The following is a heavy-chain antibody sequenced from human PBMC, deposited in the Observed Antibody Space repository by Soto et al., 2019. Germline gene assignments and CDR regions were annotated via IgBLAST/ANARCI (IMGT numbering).Heavy chain of an antibody. J-gene: IGHJ4*02. CDR1: GYTFTSYG. D-gene: IGHD2-2*01. CDR2: ISAYNGNT. V-gene: IGHV1-18*01. CDR3: ARVWDCISTSCYGSYYFDC. Sequence: ASVKXSCKASGYTFTSYGVSWVRQAPGQGPEWMGWISAYNGNTNYAQKLQGRVTMTTDTSTSTAYMELRSLRSDDTAVYYCARVWDCISTSCYGSYYFDCWGLG.